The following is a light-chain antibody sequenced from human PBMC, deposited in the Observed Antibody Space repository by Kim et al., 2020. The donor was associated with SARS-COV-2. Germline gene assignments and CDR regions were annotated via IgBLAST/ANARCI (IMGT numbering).Light chain of an antibody. CDR1: QSVSRNS. CDR3: QQYSSSPAT. CDR2: GAS. J-gene: IGKJ1*01. V-gene: IGKV3-20*01. Sequence: SPGERATLSRRASQSVSRNSLAWYQQKPGQAPRLLLYGASSRATGIPDRFSGSGSGTDFTLTITRLEPEDFAVYYCQQYSSSPATFGQGTKVDIK.